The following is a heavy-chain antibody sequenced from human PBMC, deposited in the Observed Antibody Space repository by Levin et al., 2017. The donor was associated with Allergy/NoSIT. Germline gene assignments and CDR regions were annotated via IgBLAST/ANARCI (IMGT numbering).Heavy chain of an antibody. Sequence: SETLSLTCTVSGGSISSYYWSWIRQPPGKGLEWIGYIYYSGSTNYNPSLKSRVTISVDTSKNQFSLKLSSVTAADTAVYYCARGGTPSSSGYPRFDYWGQGTLVTVSS. V-gene: IGHV4-59*01. CDR1: GGSISSYY. CDR3: ARGGTPSSSGYPRFDY. J-gene: IGHJ4*02. CDR2: IYYSGST. D-gene: IGHD6-13*01.